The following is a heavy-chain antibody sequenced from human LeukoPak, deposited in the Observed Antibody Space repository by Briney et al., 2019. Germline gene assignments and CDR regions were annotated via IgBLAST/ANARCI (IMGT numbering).Heavy chain of an antibody. CDR2: ISGSGGST. Sequence: GGSLRLSCAASGFTFSSYAMSWVRQAPGKGLEWVSAISGSGGSTYYADSVKGRFTISRDNSKNTLYLQMNSLRAEDTAVYYCAKGCSSTSCYDGFAPWGQGPLVTVSS. CDR3: AKGCSSTSCYDGFAP. CDR1: GFTFSSYA. D-gene: IGHD2-2*01. J-gene: IGHJ5*02. V-gene: IGHV3-23*01.